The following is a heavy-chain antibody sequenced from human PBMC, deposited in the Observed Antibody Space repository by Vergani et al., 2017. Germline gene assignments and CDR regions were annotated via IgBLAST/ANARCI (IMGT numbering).Heavy chain of an antibody. D-gene: IGHD1-26*01. CDR2: IYYSGST. CDR1: GGSISSYY. CDR3: ARGGGGDGRDG. J-gene: IGHJ6*02. Sequence: QVQLQESGPGLVKPSQTLSLTCTVSGGSISSYYWSWIRQPPGKGLEWSGYIYYSGSTNYNPSRKSRVTISVDTSKNQFSLKLSSVTAADTAVYYWARGGGGDGRDGGGQGTTGTV. V-gene: IGHV4-59*01.